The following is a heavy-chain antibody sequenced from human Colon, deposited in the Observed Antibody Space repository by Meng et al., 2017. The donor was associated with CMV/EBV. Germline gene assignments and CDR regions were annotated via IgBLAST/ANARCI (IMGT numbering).Heavy chain of an antibody. CDR2: INWNGNSA. D-gene: IGHD6-6*01. Sequence: GESLKISCAASGFIFEDYPMSWVRQVPGKGLEWVSGINWNGNSAGYADSVKGRFTISRDNAMNSLFLQMNSLRGEDTAVYYCAREGGGTIAPRDLDYWGQGTLVTVSS. J-gene: IGHJ4*02. CDR3: AREGGGTIAPRDLDY. V-gene: IGHV3-20*04. CDR1: GFIFEDYP.